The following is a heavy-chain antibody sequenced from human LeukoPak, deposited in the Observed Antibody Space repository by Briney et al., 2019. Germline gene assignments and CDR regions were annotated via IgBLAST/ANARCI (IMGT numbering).Heavy chain of an antibody. CDR3: ARVQCCDVGKSFLFDY. CDR1: GYTFTGYY. CDR2: INPYSGDT. J-gene: IGHJ4*02. Sequence: ASVKVSCKASGYTFTGYYMHWVRQAPGQGLEWMGWINPYSGDTMYAQKFQGRVSMTRDTSISTAYMELSSLTSDDTAVFYCARVQCCDVGKSFLFDYWGQGTLVTASS. V-gene: IGHV1-2*02. D-gene: IGHD1-26*01.